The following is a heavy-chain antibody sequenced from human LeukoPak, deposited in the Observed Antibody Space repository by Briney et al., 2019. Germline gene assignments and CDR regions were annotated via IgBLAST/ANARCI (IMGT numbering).Heavy chain of an antibody. D-gene: IGHD6-13*01. CDR1: GFTFSSYG. V-gene: IGHV3-30*18. J-gene: IGHJ4*02. Sequence: PGGSLRLSCAASGFTFSSYGMHWVRQAPGKGLEWVAVISYDGSNKYYADSVKGRFTISRDNSKNTLYLQMNSLRAEDTAVYYCAKERIYDLAAAEPLVDYWGQGTLVTVSS. CDR2: ISYDGSNK. CDR3: AKERIYDLAAAEPLVDY.